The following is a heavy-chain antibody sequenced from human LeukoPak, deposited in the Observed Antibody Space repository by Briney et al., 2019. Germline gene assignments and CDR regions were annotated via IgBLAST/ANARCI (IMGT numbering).Heavy chain of an antibody. Sequence: PGGSLRLSCSASGFTFSNSAIHWVRQAPGKGPEWLARISYDGSDKYYAHSVKGRFTISRDNSKKTVYLQMNSLTAEDTALYHCAREGGHLIDARGAVDYWGQGTLVTVSS. CDR1: GFTFSNSA. CDR2: ISYDGSDK. CDR3: AREGGHLIDARGAVDY. J-gene: IGHJ4*02. V-gene: IGHV3-30-3*01. D-gene: IGHD2-15*01.